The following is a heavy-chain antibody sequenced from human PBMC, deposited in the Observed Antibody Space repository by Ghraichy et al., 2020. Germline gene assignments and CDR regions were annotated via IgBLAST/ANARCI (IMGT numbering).Heavy chain of an antibody. CDR1: GGSISSCGYS. D-gene: IGHD2-21*02. CDR3: ASSYCGGDCYSGKVDALDI. J-gene: IGHJ3*02. CDR2: IYHSGST. Sequence: SETLSLTCAVSGGSISSCGYSWSWIRQPPGKGLEWIGYIYHSGSTYYNPSLKSRVTISVDRSKNQFSLKLSSVTAADTAVYYCASSYCGGDCYSGKVDALDIWGQGTMVTVSP. V-gene: IGHV4-30-2*01.